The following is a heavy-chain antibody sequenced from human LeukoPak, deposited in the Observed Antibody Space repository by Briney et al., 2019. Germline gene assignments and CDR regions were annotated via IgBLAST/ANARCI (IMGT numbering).Heavy chain of an antibody. J-gene: IGHJ3*02. CDR3: ARIRDGYNDAYDI. V-gene: IGHV1-46*01. D-gene: IGHD5-24*01. CDR1: GDTFSSYY. CDR2: ITPSGDST. Sequence: ASVKVSCKASGDTFSSYYMHWVRQAPGQGLEWMGIITPSGDSTNYAQRFQGRVTMTRNTSTSTVYMELSSLRSEDTAVYYCARIRDGYNDAYDIWGQGTMVTVPS.